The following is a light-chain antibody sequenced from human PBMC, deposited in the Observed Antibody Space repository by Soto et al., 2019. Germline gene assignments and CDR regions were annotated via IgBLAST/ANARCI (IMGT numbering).Light chain of an antibody. Sequence: EIGMTQSPATLSVSPGERATLSCRASESVSSNLAWYQQKPGQAPGLLIYGASTRATGIPARFSGSGSGTEFTLTISSLQSEDFALYYCQQYNNWLTFGGGTKVEIK. CDR2: GAS. CDR3: QQYNNWLT. V-gene: IGKV3-15*01. J-gene: IGKJ4*01. CDR1: ESVSSN.